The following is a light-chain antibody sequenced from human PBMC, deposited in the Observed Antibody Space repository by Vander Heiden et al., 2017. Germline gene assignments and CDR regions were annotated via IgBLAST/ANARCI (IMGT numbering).Light chain of an antibody. J-gene: IGLJ3*02. CDR3: SSYTSTWV. CDR1: SRDVGGYNY. Sequence: QSALTQPASVSGSPGQSITLSCTGTSRDVGGYNYVSWYQQHPGKAPKLMIYEVSNRPSGVSNRFSGSKSGNTASLTISGLQAEDEADYYCSSYTSTWVFGGGTKLTVL. V-gene: IGLV2-14*01. CDR2: EVS.